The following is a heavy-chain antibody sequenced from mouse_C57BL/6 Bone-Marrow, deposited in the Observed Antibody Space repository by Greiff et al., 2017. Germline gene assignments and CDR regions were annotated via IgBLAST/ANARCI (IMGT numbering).Heavy chain of an antibody. Sequence: VQLKQSGPELVKPGASVKIPCKASGYTFTDYNMDWVKQSHGKSLEWIGDINPNNGGTIYNQKFKGKATLTVDKSSSTAYMELRSLTSEDTAVYYCARERGGGSSGSFAYWGQGTLVTVSA. D-gene: IGHD3-2*02. V-gene: IGHV1-18*01. J-gene: IGHJ3*01. CDR3: ARERGGGSSGSFAY. CDR2: INPNNGGT. CDR1: GYTFTDYN.